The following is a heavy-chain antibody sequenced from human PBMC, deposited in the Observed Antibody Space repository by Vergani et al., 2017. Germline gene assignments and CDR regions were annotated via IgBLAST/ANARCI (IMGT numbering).Heavy chain of an antibody. J-gene: IGHJ4*02. CDR3: AKDLTLGYYDSSGPIDY. D-gene: IGHD3-22*01. CDR2: ISWNSGSI. Sequence: EVQLVESGGGLVQPGRSLRLSCAASGFTFDDYAMHWVRQAPGKGLEWVSGISWNSGSIGYADSVKGRFTISRDNAKNSLYLQMNSLRAEDTALYYCAKDLTLGYYDSSGPIDYWGQGTLVTVSS. CDR1: GFTFDDYA. V-gene: IGHV3-9*01.